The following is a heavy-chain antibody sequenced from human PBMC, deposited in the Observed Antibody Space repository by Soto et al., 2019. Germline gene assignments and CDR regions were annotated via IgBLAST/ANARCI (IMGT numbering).Heavy chain of an antibody. CDR2: ISYDGSNK. Sequence: GGSLRLSCAASGFTFSSYAMHWVRQAPGKGLEWVAVISYDGSNKYYADSVKGRFTISRDNSKNTLYLQMNSLRAEDTAVYYCARDSYDSSGYYGDYFDYWGQGTLVTVSS. J-gene: IGHJ4*02. CDR1: GFTFSSYA. CDR3: ARDSYDSSGYYGDYFDY. D-gene: IGHD3-22*01. V-gene: IGHV3-30-3*01.